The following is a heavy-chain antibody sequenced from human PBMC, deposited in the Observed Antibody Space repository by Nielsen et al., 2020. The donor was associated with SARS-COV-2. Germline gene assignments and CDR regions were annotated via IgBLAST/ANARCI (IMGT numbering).Heavy chain of an antibody. CDR1: GYSFTTYW. CDR3: ARSRGDFGIFQYYGMDV. D-gene: IGHD3-3*01. CDR2: THPGDSHT. V-gene: IGHV5-51*01. Sequence: GGSLRLSCKGSGYSFTTYWIGWVRQMPGKGLEWMGITHPGDSHTTYSPSFQGQVTISADKSISIAYLQWSSLKASDTAIYYCARSRGDFGIFQYYGMDVWGQGTTVTVSS. J-gene: IGHJ6*02.